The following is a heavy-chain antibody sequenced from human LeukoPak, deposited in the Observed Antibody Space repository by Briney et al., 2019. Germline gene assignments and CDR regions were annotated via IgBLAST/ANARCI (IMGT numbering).Heavy chain of an antibody. CDR1: GGSISSYY. CDR2: IYCSGST. V-gene: IGHV4-59*01. J-gene: IGHJ5*02. CDR3: ARDLQGYCSSTSCYRWFDP. D-gene: IGHD2-2*01. Sequence: SETLSLTCTVSGGSISSYYWSWIRQPPGKGLEWIGYIYCSGSTNYNPSLKSRVTISVDTSKNQFSLKLSSVTAADTAVYYCARDLQGYCSSTSCYRWFDPWGQGTLVTVSS.